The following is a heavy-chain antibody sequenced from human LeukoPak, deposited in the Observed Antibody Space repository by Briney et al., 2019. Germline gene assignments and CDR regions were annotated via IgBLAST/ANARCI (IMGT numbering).Heavy chain of an antibody. D-gene: IGHD6-19*01. V-gene: IGHV2-70*01. CDR3: ARKAVAGTEWYFDL. Sequence: SGPTLVNPTQTLTLTCTFSGFSLSTSGMCVSWIRQPPGKALEWLALIDWDDDKYYSTSLKTRFTISKDTSKNQVVLTMTNMDPVDTATYYCARKAVAGTEWYFDLWGRGTLVTVSS. CDR2: IDWDDDK. J-gene: IGHJ2*01. CDR1: GFSLSTSGMC.